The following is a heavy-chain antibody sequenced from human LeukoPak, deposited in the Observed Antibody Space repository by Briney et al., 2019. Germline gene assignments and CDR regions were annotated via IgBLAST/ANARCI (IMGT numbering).Heavy chain of an antibody. Sequence: ASVKVSCKASGGTFSSYAISWVRQAPGRRLEWMGRIIPILGIANYAQKFQGRVTITADKSTSTAYMELSSLRSEDTAVYYCARVAGTHRGDYWGQGTLVTVSS. D-gene: IGHD1-14*01. CDR3: ARVAGTHRGDY. V-gene: IGHV1-69*04. J-gene: IGHJ4*02. CDR2: IIPILGIA. CDR1: GGTFSSYA.